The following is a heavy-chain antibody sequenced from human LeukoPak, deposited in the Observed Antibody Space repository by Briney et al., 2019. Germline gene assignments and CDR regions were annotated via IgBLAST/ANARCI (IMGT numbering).Heavy chain of an antibody. J-gene: IGHJ4*02. CDR1: GFTFSSYA. Sequence: GASLGLSCAASGFTFSSYAMSWVRQAPGKGLEWVSAISGSGDRIFYADSVKGRFTISRDNSKNTLYLQMNSLGAEDTALYYCAKAKVDGGTAEYWGQGTLVTVSS. D-gene: IGHD4-23*01. V-gene: IGHV3-23*01. CDR3: AKAKVDGGTAEY. CDR2: ISGSGDRI.